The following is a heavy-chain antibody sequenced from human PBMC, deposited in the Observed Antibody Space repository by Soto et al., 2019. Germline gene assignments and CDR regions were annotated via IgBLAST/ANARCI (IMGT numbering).Heavy chain of an antibody. D-gene: IGHD2-2*01. CDR3: ARDVRLPAHFDS. V-gene: IGHV3-21*04. CDR2: ISSSSYI. J-gene: IGHJ4*02. CDR1: GFTFSSYS. Sequence: GGSLRLSCAASGFTFSSYSMNWVRQAPGKGLEWVSSISSSSYIYYADSVKGRFTISRDNTKNSLYLQMHSLRVEDTAVYYCARDVRLPAHFDSWGQGTLVTVSS.